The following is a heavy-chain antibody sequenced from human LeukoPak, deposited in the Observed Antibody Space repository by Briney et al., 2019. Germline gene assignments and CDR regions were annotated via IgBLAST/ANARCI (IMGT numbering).Heavy chain of an antibody. D-gene: IGHD6-19*01. CDR1: GFTFSSSG. CDR2: IWSDGSNK. J-gene: IGHJ4*02. Sequence: GGSLRLSCTASGFTFSSSGMHWVRQAPGKGLEWVAVIWSDGSNKYYADSVKGRFTISRDNSKNTLYLEMTSLGAEDTALYYCARSRWLVDSWGQGTLVTVSS. V-gene: IGHV3-33*01. CDR3: ARSRWLVDS.